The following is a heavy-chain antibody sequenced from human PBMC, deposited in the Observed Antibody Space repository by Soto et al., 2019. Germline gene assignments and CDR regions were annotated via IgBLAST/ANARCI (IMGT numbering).Heavy chain of an antibody. CDR1: GFTFSSYG. J-gene: IGHJ6*02. CDR2: ISYDGSNK. D-gene: IGHD4-17*01. Sequence: QVQLVESGGGVVQPGRSLRLSCAASGFTFSSYGMHWVRQAPGKGLEWVAVISYDGSNKYYADSVKGRFTISRDNSKHTLYLQMNSLRAEDTAVYYCAKILQLGDYAYYYYGMDVWGQGTTVTVSS. CDR3: AKILQLGDYAYYYYGMDV. V-gene: IGHV3-30*18.